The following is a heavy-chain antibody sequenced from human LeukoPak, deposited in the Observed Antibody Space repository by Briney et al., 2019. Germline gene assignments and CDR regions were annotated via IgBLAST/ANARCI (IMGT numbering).Heavy chain of an antibody. Sequence: GGSLRLSCAASGFTFSSYGMHWVRQAPGKGPEWVAIISYDGSNEYYADSVEGRFSISRDNSKNTIYLQMYSLKVEDTALYYCAREGYNRNDLAFDVWGQGTMVTVSS. D-gene: IGHD1-1*01. CDR2: ISYDGSNE. CDR1: GFTFSSYG. CDR3: AREGYNRNDLAFDV. V-gene: IGHV3-30*03. J-gene: IGHJ3*01.